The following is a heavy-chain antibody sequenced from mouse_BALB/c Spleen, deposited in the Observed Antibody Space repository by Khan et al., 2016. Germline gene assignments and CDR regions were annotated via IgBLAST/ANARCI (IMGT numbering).Heavy chain of an antibody. CDR1: GYTFTTYT. Sequence: QVQLQQSGAELARPGASVKMSCKASGYTFTTYTMHWVKQRPGQGLEWIGSINPSSAYTYYNQNFKDKATLTADKSSSTAYMQLSSLTSEDSAVYFCARGEYGNEYFEYWGQGTTLTVSS. D-gene: IGHD2-10*02. V-gene: IGHV1-4*01. CDR2: INPSSAYT. CDR3: ARGEYGNEYFEY. J-gene: IGHJ2*01.